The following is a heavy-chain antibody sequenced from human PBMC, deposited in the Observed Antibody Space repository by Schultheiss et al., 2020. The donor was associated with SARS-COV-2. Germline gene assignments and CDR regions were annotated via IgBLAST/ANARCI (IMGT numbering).Heavy chain of an antibody. Sequence: SQTLSLTCTVSGGSISSYYWSWIRQPPGKGLEWIGYIYYSGSTNYNPSLKSRVTISVDTSKNQFSLKLSSVTAADTAVYYCARDLSRQYASWGQGTLVTVSS. D-gene: IGHD2-8*01. CDR3: ARDLSRQYAS. V-gene: IGHV4-59*12. CDR1: GGSISSYY. CDR2: IYYSGST. J-gene: IGHJ4*02.